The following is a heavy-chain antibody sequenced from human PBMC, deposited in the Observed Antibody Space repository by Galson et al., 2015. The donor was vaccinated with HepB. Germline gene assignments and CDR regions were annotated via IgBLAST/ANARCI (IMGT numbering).Heavy chain of an antibody. J-gene: IGHJ5*02. D-gene: IGHD2-8*02. Sequence: SLRLSCAASGFPFNNAWMTWVRQAPGKGLEWVGRIKSKTDGGTTDYTAPVKGRFTISRDDSKNRLYLQMNSLKTEDSAVYYCTTDVFYSTYWSWFDPWGQGILVTVSS. CDR1: GFPFNNAW. CDR2: IKSKTDGGTT. CDR3: TTDVFYSTYWSWFDP. V-gene: IGHV3-15*01.